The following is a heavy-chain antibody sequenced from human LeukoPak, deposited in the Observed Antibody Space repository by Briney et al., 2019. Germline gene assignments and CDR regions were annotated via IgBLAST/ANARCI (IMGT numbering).Heavy chain of an antibody. J-gene: IGHJ4*02. D-gene: IGHD3-22*01. CDR2: INPNSGGT. Sequence: ASVKVSCKASGYTFTGYYMHWVRQASGQGLEWKGRINPNSGGTNYAQKFQGRVTMTRDTSISTAYMELSRLRSDDTAVYYCAREGDYYDSSGYSYYFDYWGQGTLVTVSS. V-gene: IGHV1-2*06. CDR3: AREGDYYDSSGYSYYFDY. CDR1: GYTFTGYY.